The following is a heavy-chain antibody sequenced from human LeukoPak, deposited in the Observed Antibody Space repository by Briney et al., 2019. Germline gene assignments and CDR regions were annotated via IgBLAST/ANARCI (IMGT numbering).Heavy chain of an antibody. CDR2: IDPNCGDT. CDR3: ARDPRDGYNCPFDY. D-gene: IGHD5-24*01. J-gene: IGHJ4*02. V-gene: IGHV1-2*02. Sequence: ASVTVSCEASGYTCTDYFIHWVRQAPGQGLEGMGWIDPNCGDTNSPKKFRGRVTMTKDTSIRTAYMELGSLTSDDTAVYFCARDPRDGYNCPFDYWGQGPLVTVSS. CDR1: GYTCTDYF.